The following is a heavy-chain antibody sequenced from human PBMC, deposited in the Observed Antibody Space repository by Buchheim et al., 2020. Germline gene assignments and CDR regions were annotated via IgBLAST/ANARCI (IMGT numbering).Heavy chain of an antibody. CDR2: IYYSGST. V-gene: IGHV4-39*01. Sequence: QLQLQESGPGLVKPSETLSLTCTVSGGSISSSSYYWGWIRQPPGKGLEWIGSIYYSGSTYYNPSLKSRVTISVDTSKNQFSLKLSSVTAADTAVYYCARHTVPKRDVGRFNWFDPWGQGTL. J-gene: IGHJ5*02. CDR3: ARHTVPKRDVGRFNWFDP. CDR1: GGSISSSSYY. D-gene: IGHD4-17*01.